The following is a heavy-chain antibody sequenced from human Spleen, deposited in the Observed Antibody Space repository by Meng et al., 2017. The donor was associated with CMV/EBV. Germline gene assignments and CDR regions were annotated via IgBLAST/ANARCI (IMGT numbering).Heavy chain of an antibody. CDR3: ATNGRVVVPAAIGGGDY. V-gene: IGHV1-69*02. Sequence: SVKVSCKASGGTFSSYTISWVRQAPGQGLEWMGRIIPILGIANYAQKFQGRVTITADKSTSTAYMGLSSRRSEDTAVYYCATNGRVVVPAAIGGGDYWGQGTLVTVSS. CDR1: GGTFSSYT. J-gene: IGHJ4*02. D-gene: IGHD2-2*02. CDR2: IIPILGIA.